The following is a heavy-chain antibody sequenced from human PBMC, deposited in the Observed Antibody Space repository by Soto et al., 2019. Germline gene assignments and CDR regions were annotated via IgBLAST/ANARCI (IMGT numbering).Heavy chain of an antibody. CDR1: GGTFSSYA. CDR3: ARDRGYYGSGSQVYYYSGMDV. J-gene: IGHJ6*02. CDR2: IIPIFGTA. Sequence: QVQLVQSGAEVKNPGSSGKVSCKASGGTFSSYAISWVGQAPGQGLEWMGGIIPIFGTANYAQKFQGRVTITADDSTSTAYRELSSLRSEDTAVYYCARDRGYYGSGSQVYYYSGMDVWGQGTTVTVSS. V-gene: IGHV1-69*01. D-gene: IGHD3-10*01.